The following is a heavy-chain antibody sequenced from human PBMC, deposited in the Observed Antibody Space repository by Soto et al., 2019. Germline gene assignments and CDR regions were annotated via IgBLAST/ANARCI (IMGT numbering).Heavy chain of an antibody. J-gene: IGHJ4*02. D-gene: IGHD2-21*02. CDR2: INPNSGGT. CDR3: ARGYCGGDCYPYLLDY. CDR1: GYTFTGYY. V-gene: IGHV1-2*02. Sequence: ASVKVSCKASGYTFTGYYMHWVRQAPGQGLEWMGWINPNSGGTNYAQKFQGRVTMTRDTSISTAYMELSRLRSDDTAVYYCARGYCGGDCYPYLLDYWGQGTLVTVSS.